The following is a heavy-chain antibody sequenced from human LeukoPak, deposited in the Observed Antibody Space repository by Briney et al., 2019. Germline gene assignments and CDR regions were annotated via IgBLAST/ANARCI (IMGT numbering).Heavy chain of an antibody. CDR3: AKAPMVRGVIISN. CDR2: ICGSGGST. V-gene: IGHV3-23*01. J-gene: IGHJ4*02. Sequence: PGGSLRLSCAASGFTFSSYAMSWVRQAPGKGLEWVSAICGSGGSTYYADSVKGRFTISRDNSKNTLYLQMNSLRAEDTAVYYCAKAPMVRGVIISNWGQGTLVTVSS. D-gene: IGHD3-10*01. CDR1: GFTFSSYA.